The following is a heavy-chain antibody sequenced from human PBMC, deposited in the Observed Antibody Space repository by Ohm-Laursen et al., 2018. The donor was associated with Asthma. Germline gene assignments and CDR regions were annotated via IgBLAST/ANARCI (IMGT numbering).Heavy chain of an antibody. CDR2: IKSKTDGGTT. J-gene: IGHJ6*02. CDR1: GFTFSNAW. CDR3: TTKSYDISTGPVYYGMDV. Sequence: LSLTCAASGFTFSNAWMSWVRQAPGKGLEWVGRIKSKTDGGTTDYAAPVKGRSTISRDDSKNTLYLQMNSLKTEDTAVYYCTTKSYDISTGPVYYGMDVWGQGTTVTVSS. V-gene: IGHV3-15*01. D-gene: IGHD3-9*01.